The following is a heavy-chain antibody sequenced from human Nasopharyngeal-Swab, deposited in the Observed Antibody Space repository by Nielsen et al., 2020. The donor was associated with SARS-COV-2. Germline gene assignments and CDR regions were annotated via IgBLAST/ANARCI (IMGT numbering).Heavy chain of an antibody. J-gene: IGHJ4*02. V-gene: IGHV3-15*01. CDR2: IKSKTDGGTT. D-gene: IGHD1-26*01. Sequence: GESLKISCAASGFTFSSYEMSWVRQAPGKGLEWVGRIKSKTDGGTTDYAAPVKGRFTISRDDSKNTLYLQMNSLKTEDTAVYYCTTVWELLSHWGQGTLVTVSS. CDR1: GFTFSSYE. CDR3: TTVWELLSH.